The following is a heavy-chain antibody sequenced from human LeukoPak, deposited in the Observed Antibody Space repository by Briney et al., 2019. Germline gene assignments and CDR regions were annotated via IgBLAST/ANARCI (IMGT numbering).Heavy chain of an antibody. V-gene: IGHV4-31*03. CDR2: IYYSGGT. Sequence: PSETLSLTCTVSGAAITSTGYYWNWIRQHPGKGLEWIGYIYYSGGTYYNPSLKSRVTISVDTSKNQFSLKLSSVTAADTAVYYCARTGTGYLTFDYWGQGTLVTVSS. D-gene: IGHD3/OR15-3a*01. J-gene: IGHJ4*02. CDR3: ARTGTGYLTFDY. CDR1: GAAITSTGYY.